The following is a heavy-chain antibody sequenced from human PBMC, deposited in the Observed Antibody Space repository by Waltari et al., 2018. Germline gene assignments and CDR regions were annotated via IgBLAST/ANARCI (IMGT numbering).Heavy chain of an antibody. CDR3: GRGGXTYYYGSGIYAGIDY. CDR1: GGAFSXYS. Sequence: QVRLXQWGAGLLKPSETLSLXCAVYGGAFSXYSWTWIRQPPGKGLEWIGEITHDRRANYNPSLKSRVTMSVDTSQNQXSLKVTSATAADTAMXXCGRGGXTYYYGSGIYAGIDYXGQGVLVSVSS. V-gene: IGHV4-34*01. D-gene: IGHD3-10*01. CDR2: ITHDRRA. J-gene: IGHJ4*02.